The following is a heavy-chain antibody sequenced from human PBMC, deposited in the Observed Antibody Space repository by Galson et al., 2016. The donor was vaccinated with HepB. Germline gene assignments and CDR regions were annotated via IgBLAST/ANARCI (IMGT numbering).Heavy chain of an antibody. CDR3: AKDQSHLWSHFDF. D-gene: IGHD3-3*02. J-gene: IGHJ4*02. V-gene: IGHV3-23*01. Sequence: SLRLSCAASGFTFSSYALSWVRPAPGKGLQWVSTIRGSDGKTYYADSVKGRFTISRDNSKNTLCLQLNSLRAEDTALYYCAKDQSHLWSHFDFWGRGTLVTVSS. CDR2: IRGSDGKT. CDR1: GFTFSSYA.